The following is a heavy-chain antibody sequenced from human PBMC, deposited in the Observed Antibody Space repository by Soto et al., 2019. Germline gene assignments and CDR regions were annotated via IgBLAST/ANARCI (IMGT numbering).Heavy chain of an antibody. V-gene: IGHV4-59*08. J-gene: IGHJ4*02. Sequence: QVQLQESGPGLVKPSETVSLTCTVSGDSISSNYWSWIRQPPGKVLEWIGYIYNSGSTNYNPSLKSRVSISVDTSKNQFSLKLSSVTAADTAVYYCARHITTYSDFWSGSACFGDWGQGTLVTVSS. D-gene: IGHD3-3*01. CDR1: GDSISSNY. CDR2: IYNSGST. CDR3: ARHITTYSDFWSGSACFGD.